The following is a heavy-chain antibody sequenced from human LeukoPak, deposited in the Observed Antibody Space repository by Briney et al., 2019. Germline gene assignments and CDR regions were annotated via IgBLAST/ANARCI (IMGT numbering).Heavy chain of an antibody. V-gene: IGHV3-30*03. J-gene: IGHJ4*02. D-gene: IGHD6-19*01. Sequence: PGGSLRLSCAASGFTFSSYGMHWVRQAPGKGLEWVAVISYDGSNKYYADSVKGRFTISRDNSKNTLYLQMNSLRAEDTAVYYCARPIAVAAVFDYWGQGTLVTVSS. CDR3: ARPIAVAAVFDY. CDR2: ISYDGSNK. CDR1: GFTFSSYG.